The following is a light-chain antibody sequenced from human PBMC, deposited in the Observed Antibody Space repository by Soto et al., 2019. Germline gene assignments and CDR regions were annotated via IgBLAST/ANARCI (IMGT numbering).Light chain of an antibody. Sequence: DIQMTHSPSSVSACLGDRVTIACRASQGIGVRLAWFQQKPGKAPQLLIQSASSLQSGFPSRFSGSGSGTDFVLSINSLQPEDFASYYCLQVSTFPRTFGQGTKVDIK. CDR3: LQVSTFPRT. V-gene: IGKV1-12*01. J-gene: IGKJ1*01. CDR2: SAS. CDR1: QGIGVR.